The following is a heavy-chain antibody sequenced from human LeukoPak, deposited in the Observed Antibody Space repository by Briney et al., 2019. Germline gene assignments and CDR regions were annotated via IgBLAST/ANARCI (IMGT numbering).Heavy chain of an antibody. CDR1: GGSLSSYY. D-gene: IGHD5-24*01. Sequence: PSETLSLTCTVSGGSLSSYYWSWIRQPPGKGLEWIGYIYHSGSTNYNPSLKSRVTISVDTSKNQFSLKLTSVTAADTAVYYCARARGATIFQSAFDIWGQGTMVTVSS. V-gene: IGHV4-59*01. J-gene: IGHJ3*02. CDR2: IYHSGST. CDR3: ARARGATIFQSAFDI.